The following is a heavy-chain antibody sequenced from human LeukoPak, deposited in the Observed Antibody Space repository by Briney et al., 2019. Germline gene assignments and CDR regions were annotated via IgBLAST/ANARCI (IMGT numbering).Heavy chain of an antibody. CDR1: GGSISSSSYY. V-gene: IGHV4-39*07. CDR2: IYYSGST. CDR3: ARENVAIEAFDI. D-gene: IGHD2-21*01. J-gene: IGHJ3*02. Sequence: PSETLSLTCTVSGGSISSSSYYWGWIRQPPGKGLEWIGSIYYSGSTYYNPSLKSRVTISVDKSKNQFSLKLSSVTAADTAVYYCARENVAIEAFDIWGQGTMVTVSS.